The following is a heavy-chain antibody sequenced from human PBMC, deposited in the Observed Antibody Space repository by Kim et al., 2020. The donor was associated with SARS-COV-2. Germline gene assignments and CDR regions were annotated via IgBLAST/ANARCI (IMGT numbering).Heavy chain of an antibody. D-gene: IGHD2-8*01. Sequence: SETLSLTCTVSGGSIASSNYYWGWIRQPPGKGLEWIGTIYYSGSTYYNPSLKSRVIISLDKSTNQFSLKLSSVTATDTAVYYCGRIDFVLIRGVDYWGQGTLVTVSS. V-gene: IGHV4-39*01. J-gene: IGHJ4*02. CDR3: GRIDFVLIRGVDY. CDR1: GGSIASSNYY. CDR2: IYYSGST.